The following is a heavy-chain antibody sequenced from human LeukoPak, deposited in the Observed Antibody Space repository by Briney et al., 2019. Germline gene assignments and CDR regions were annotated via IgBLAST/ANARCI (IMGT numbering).Heavy chain of an antibody. D-gene: IGHD3-10*01. CDR2: ISYSERT. Sequence: SETLSLTCTVSGGSISPYFWSWIRQPPGKRLEWIGYISYSERTDYNPSLKSRVTISVDTSKNQFSLKLSSVTAADTAVYYCARGSGLWFGRYYFDYWGQGTLVTVSS. CDR1: GGSISPYF. V-gene: IGHV4-59*12. J-gene: IGHJ4*02. CDR3: ARGSGLWFGRYYFDY.